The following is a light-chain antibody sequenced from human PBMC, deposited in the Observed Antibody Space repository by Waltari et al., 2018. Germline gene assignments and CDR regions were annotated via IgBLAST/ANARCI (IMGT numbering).Light chain of an antibody. J-gene: IGKJ1*01. V-gene: IGKV1-5*03. CDR1: ENINNW. Sequence: DIQMTQSPSTMSASVGDRVTITCRASENINNWLAWYQQKPGKAPKLLIQRASTLESGVSSRFSGSGSGTEFTLTISSLLPDDFATYSCQQYRTPPWTFGQGTKVEI. CDR3: QQYRTPPWT. CDR2: RAS.